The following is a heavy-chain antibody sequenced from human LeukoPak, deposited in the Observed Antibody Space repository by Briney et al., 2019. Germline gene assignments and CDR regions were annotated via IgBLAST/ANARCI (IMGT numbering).Heavy chain of an antibody. CDR3: ARDYPGDWFPREDYFDN. CDR2: ISGSGDNT. CDR1: GFTFSSYA. D-gene: IGHD3-9*01. Sequence: PGGSLRLSCGASGFTFSSYAMSWVRQAPGKGLEWVSSISGSGDNTDYADSVKGRCTISRDTSKNTVYLQIKSLRAEDTAIYYCARDYPGDWFPREDYFDNWGQGTLVTVSS. J-gene: IGHJ4*02. V-gene: IGHV3-23*01.